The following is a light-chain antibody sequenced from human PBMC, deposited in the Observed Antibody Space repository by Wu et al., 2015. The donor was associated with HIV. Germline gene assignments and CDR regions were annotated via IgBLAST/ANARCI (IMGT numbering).Light chain of an antibody. CDR3: QLRSNWQYT. CDR1: ESVSNSH. CDR2: DAS. J-gene: IGKJ3*01. Sequence: EIVLTQSPGTLSLSQGERATLSCRASESVSNSHVAWYQQKPGQAPRLLIYDASNRATGIPARFSGSGSGTDFTLTISSLEPEDFAVYYCQLRSNWQYTFGPGTESGYQT. V-gene: IGKV3D-20*02.